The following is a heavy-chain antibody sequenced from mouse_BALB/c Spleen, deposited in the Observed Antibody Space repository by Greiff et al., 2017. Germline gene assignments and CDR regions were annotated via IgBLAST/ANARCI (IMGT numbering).Heavy chain of an antibody. J-gene: IGHJ3*01. D-gene: IGHD3-3*01. CDR1: GFTFSSYA. Sequence: EVQVVESGGGLVKPGGSLKLSCAASGFTFSSYAMSWVRQSPEKRLEWVAEISSGGSYTYYPDTVTGRFTISRDNAKNTLYLEMSSLRSEDTAMYYCARDLRRDGAYWGQGTLVTVSA. CDR2: ISSGGSYT. V-gene: IGHV5-9-4*01. CDR3: ARDLRRDGAY.